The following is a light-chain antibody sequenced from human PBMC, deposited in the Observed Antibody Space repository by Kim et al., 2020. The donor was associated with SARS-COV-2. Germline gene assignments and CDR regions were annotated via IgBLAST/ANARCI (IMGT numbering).Light chain of an antibody. J-gene: IGLJ3*02. CDR3: QVWDDNTDQGV. CDR1: NIGRKS. CDR2: FDT. Sequence: APGKTAKITCEGDNIGRKSVHWYQQRPGQAPLLVMYFDTDRPSGIPERISGSNSGNTATLTFSRVEAGDEADYYCQVWDDNTDQGVFGGGTQLTVL. V-gene: IGLV3-21*04.